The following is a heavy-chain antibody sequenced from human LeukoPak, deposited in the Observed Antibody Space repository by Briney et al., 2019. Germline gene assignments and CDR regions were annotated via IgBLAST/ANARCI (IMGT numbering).Heavy chain of an antibody. J-gene: IGHJ4*02. D-gene: IGHD6-13*01. CDR3: ARGTLGITAGGVY. V-gene: IGHV4-39*01. Sequence: SATLSLTCTVSGGSISSSSYYWGWIPRPPGKGLEWMVSIYYSGSNYYNPSLKSRVTISIDTSNKEFSQKLSSVTAADAAVCDSARGTLGITAGGVYWGQGTLVTVSS. CDR2: IYYSGSN. CDR1: GGSISSSSYY.